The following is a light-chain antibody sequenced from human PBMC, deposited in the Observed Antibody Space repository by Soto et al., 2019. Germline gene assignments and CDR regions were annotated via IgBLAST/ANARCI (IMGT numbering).Light chain of an antibody. J-gene: IGLJ2*01. V-gene: IGLV2-14*01. CDR1: SSDVGGYNY. CDR2: EVS. CDR3: SSYTSSSTVV. Sequence: QSALTQPASVSGSPGESITISCTGTSSDVGGYNYVSWYQQPPGKAPKLMIYEVSNRPSGVSNRFSGSKSGNTASLTISGLQAEDEADYYCSSYTSSSTVVFGGGTQLTV.